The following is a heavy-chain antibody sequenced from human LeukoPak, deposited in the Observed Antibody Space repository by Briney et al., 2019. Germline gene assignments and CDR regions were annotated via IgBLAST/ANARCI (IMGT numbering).Heavy chain of an antibody. D-gene: IGHD3-10*01. V-gene: IGHV1-24*01. Sequence: ASMKVSCKVSGYTLTELPMHWVRQAPGKGLEWMGGFDPEDGETIYAQKFQGRVTMTEDTSTDTAYMELSSLRSEDTAVYYCATWGQTPGGAFDIWGQGTMVTVSS. CDR2: FDPEDGET. CDR1: GYTLTELP. J-gene: IGHJ3*02. CDR3: ATWGQTPGGAFDI.